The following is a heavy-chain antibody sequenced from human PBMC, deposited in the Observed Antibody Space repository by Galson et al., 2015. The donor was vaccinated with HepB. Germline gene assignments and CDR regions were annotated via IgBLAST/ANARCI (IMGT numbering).Heavy chain of an antibody. D-gene: IGHD3-10*01. J-gene: IGHJ3*02. Sequence: SLRLSCAASGFTFSNAWMSWVRQAPGKGLEWVGRIKSKTDGGTTDYAAPVKGRFTISRDDSKNALHLQMNSLKTEDTAVYYCTTPLLWFGEHLTDTFDIWGQGTMVTVSS. V-gene: IGHV3-15*01. CDR2: IKSKTDGGTT. CDR1: GFTFSNAW. CDR3: TTPLLWFGEHLTDTFDI.